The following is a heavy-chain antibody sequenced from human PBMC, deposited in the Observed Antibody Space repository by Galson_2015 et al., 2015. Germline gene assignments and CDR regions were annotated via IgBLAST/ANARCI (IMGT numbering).Heavy chain of an antibody. V-gene: IGHV3-48*02. Sequence: SLRLSCAASGFTFSSCSMNWVRQAPGKGLEWVSYISGRSGTIYYADSVKGRFTISSDNAKNSLNLQMNSLRDEDTAVYYCARGDYRPVIAFDIWGQGTMVTVSS. CDR3: ARGDYRPVIAFDI. CDR1: GFTFSSCS. D-gene: IGHD4-11*01. CDR2: ISGRSGTI. J-gene: IGHJ3*02.